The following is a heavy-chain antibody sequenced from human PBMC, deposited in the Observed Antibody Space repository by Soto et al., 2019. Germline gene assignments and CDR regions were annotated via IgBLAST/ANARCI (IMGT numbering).Heavy chain of an antibody. Sequence: EAQLLESGGGLVQPGGSLRLSCAASGFAFSNFAMSWVRQAPGKGLEWVSAIGSGSRGTHYAESVEDRFTISRDDSKNTLSLQLNSLTAADTAEYYCAAPRAAVPPTRYFDPWGQGTPVTVSP. CDR1: GFAFSNFA. D-gene: IGHD6-13*01. V-gene: IGHV3-23*01. CDR2: IGSGSRGT. J-gene: IGHJ5*02. CDR3: AAPRAAVPPTRYFDP.